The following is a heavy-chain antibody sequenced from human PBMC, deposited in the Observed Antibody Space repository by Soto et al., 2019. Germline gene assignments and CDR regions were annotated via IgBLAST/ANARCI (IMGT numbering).Heavy chain of an antibody. V-gene: IGHV4-4*08. CDR3: ARDRDDIMTGPIDY. CDR1: GGSISNYY. D-gene: IGHD3-9*01. Sequence: SETLSLTCTVSGGSISNYYWSWIRQPPGKGLEWIGYIYSSGSTHYNPSLQSRVTISRDNSKNTLYLQMNNLRAEDTAVYYCARDRDDIMTGPIDYWGQGTLVTVSS. CDR2: IYSSGST. J-gene: IGHJ4*02.